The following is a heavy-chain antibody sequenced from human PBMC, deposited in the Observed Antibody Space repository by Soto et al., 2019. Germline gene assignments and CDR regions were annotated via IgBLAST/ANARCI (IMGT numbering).Heavy chain of an antibody. CDR1: GFTFSSYS. V-gene: IGHV3-21*01. Sequence: GGSLRLSSAAFGFTFSSYSMNWVRQGAGKGLEWVASISSSNSYIYYANSVTGRFTISRDNAKNSLYLKMNSLRAEDTAVYYCAREGSGSYGYSWFDPWGQGTLVTVSS. J-gene: IGHJ5*02. CDR3: AREGSGSYGYSWFDP. D-gene: IGHD3-10*01. CDR2: ISSSNSYI.